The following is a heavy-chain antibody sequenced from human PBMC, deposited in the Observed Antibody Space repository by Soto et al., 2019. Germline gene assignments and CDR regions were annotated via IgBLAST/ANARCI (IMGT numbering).Heavy chain of an antibody. J-gene: IGHJ4*02. V-gene: IGHV4-31*03. Sequence: SETLSLTCSVSGGSMSSGAYYWNWIRQHPGKGLEWIAYIYHTGNTYYNPSLRSRTTISVDTSENQFSLKPTSVTDADTAVYYCASSYSGYLDNWGQGTLVTVSS. CDR3: ASSYSGYLDN. D-gene: IGHD3-22*01. CDR2: IYHTGNT. CDR1: GGSMSSGAYY.